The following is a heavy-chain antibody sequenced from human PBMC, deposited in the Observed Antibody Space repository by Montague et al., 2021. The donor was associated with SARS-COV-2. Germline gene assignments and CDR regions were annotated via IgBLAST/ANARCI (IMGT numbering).Heavy chain of an antibody. CDR3: AKVLRRYQLLTDAFDI. J-gene: IGHJ3*02. CDR2: ISGSGNNA. Sequence: SLRLSCAASGFTFNSYAMTWVRQAPGKGLEWVSSISGSGNNAFFADSVKGRFTISRGNSENTLYLQMNSLTAEDTAVYYCAKVLRRYQLLTDAFDIWGQGIMVTVSS. CDR1: GFTFNSYA. D-gene: IGHD2-2*01. V-gene: IGHV3-23*01.